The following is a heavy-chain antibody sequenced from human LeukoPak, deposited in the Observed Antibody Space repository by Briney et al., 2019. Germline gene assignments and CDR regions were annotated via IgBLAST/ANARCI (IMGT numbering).Heavy chain of an antibody. CDR2: INHSGST. J-gene: IGHJ4*02. Sequence: PSETLSLTCTVYGGSFSGYYWSWIRQPPGKGLEWIGEINHSGSTNYNPSLKSRVTISVDTSKNQFSLKLSSVTAADTAVYYCARGPRMTTVTTLDYWGQGTLVTVCS. D-gene: IGHD4-17*01. CDR1: GGSFSGYY. CDR3: ARGPRMTTVTTLDY. V-gene: IGHV4-34*01.